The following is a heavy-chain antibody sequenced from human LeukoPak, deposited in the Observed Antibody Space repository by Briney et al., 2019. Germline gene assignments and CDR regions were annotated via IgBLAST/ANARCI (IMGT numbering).Heavy chain of an antibody. V-gene: IGHV5-51*01. CDR3: ARRVFGSGWYWHAFDI. CDR2: IYPGDSDT. Sequence: GGSLKIPGKGSGYSFTSYWIGWVRQMPGKGLEWMGIIYPGDSDTRYSPSFQGQVTIAADKSISPAYLQWSSLKPPDTAMYYCARRVFGSGWYWHAFDIWGQGTMVTVSS. J-gene: IGHJ3*02. CDR1: GYSFTSYW. D-gene: IGHD6-19*01.